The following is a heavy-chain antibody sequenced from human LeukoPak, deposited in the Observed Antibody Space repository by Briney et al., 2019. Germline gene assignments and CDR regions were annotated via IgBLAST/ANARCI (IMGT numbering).Heavy chain of an antibody. D-gene: IGHD3-3*01. V-gene: IGHV1-69*05. CDR1: GGTFSSYA. CDR2: IIPIFGTA. CDR3: ARSAGWSKNWFDP. Sequence: ASVKVSCKASGGTFSSYAISWVRQAPGQGLEWMGGIIPIFGTANYAQKFQGRVTITTDESTSTAYMELSSLRSEDTAVYYCARSAGWSKNWFDPWGQGTLVTVSS. J-gene: IGHJ5*02.